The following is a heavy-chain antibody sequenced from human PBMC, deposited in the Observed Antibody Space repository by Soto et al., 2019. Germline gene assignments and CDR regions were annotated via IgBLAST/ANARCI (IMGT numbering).Heavy chain of an antibody. Sequence: WASVKVSCKASGYTFTSYAMHWVRQAPGQRLEWMGWINAGNGNTKYSQKFQGRVTITRDTSASTTYMELSSLRSEDTAVYYCARVDLGYCSSTSCYTVAYNWFDPWGQGTLVTVS. D-gene: IGHD2-2*02. V-gene: IGHV1-3*01. CDR3: ARVDLGYCSSTSCYTVAYNWFDP. CDR2: INAGNGNT. J-gene: IGHJ5*02. CDR1: GYTFTSYA.